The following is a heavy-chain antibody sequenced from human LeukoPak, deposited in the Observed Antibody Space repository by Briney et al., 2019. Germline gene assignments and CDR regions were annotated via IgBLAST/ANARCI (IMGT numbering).Heavy chain of an antibody. CDR3: AREGYSSGWYLRFFDY. V-gene: IGHV4-59*01. CDR2: INNSGYT. Sequence: PSETLSLTCTVSGGSISSYSWNWIRQPPGKGLEWIGNINNSGYTNDNPSLKSRVTISVDTSKNQFSLKLSSVTAADTAVYYCAREGYSSGWYLRFFDYWGQGTLVTVSS. CDR1: GGSISSYS. J-gene: IGHJ4*02. D-gene: IGHD6-19*01.